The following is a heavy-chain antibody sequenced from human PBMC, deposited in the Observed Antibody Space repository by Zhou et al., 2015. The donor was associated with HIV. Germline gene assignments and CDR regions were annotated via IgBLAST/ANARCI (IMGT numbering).Heavy chain of an antibody. D-gene: IGHD6-13*01. CDR1: GYTFTTYT. Sequence: QVQLVQSGAEVKKPGASVKVSCKASGYTFTTYTIHWVRQAPGQRFEWMGWINTGNTNTKYSQKFQGRVTITRDTSANTAYMELSSLTFEDTAVYYCARAKVGGFSSSWGYYYYNGMDVWGQGTTVTVSS. J-gene: IGHJ6*02. CDR2: INTGNTNT. V-gene: IGHV1-3*04. CDR3: ARAKVGGFSSSWGYYYYNGMDV.